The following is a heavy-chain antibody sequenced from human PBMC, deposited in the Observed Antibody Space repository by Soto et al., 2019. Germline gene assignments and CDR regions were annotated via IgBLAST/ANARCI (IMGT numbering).Heavy chain of an antibody. CDR2: ISSSSSYI. CDR3: AIEGAITIFGVVQPKDAFDI. Sequence: EVQLVESGGGLVKPGGSLRLSCAASGFTFSSYSMNWVRQAPGKGLEWVSSISSSSSYIYYADSVKGRFTISRDNAKNSLYLQMNSLRAEDTAVYYCAIEGAITIFGVVQPKDAFDIWGQGTMVTVSS. V-gene: IGHV3-21*01. CDR1: GFTFSSYS. D-gene: IGHD3-3*01. J-gene: IGHJ3*02.